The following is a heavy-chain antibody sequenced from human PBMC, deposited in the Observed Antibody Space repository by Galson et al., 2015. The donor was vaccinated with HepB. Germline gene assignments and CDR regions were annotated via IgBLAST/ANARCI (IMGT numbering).Heavy chain of an antibody. Sequence: LSLTCTVSGGSISSGGYYWSWIRQHPGKGLEWIGYIYYSGTTYYNPSLKSRVTISVDTSKNQFSLKLSSVTAADTAVYYCASYGDFGGGYGMDVWGQGTTVTVSS. D-gene: IGHD4-17*01. J-gene: IGHJ6*02. CDR3: ASYGDFGGGYGMDV. CDR2: IYYSGTT. V-gene: IGHV4-31*03. CDR1: GGSISSGGYY.